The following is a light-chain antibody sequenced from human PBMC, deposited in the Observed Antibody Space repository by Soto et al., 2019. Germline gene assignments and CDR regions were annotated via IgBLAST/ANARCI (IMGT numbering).Light chain of an antibody. J-gene: IGLJ2*01. Sequence: QSALTQPASVSGSPGQSITISCTGTSSDVGTYNYVSWYQQHPGNAPKLMIYDVSNRPSGVSNRFSGSRSGNTASLTISGLQAEDEADYSCSSHSGSTVVFGGGTKLTVL. CDR1: SSDVGTYNY. CDR3: SSHSGSTVV. V-gene: IGLV2-14*01. CDR2: DVS.